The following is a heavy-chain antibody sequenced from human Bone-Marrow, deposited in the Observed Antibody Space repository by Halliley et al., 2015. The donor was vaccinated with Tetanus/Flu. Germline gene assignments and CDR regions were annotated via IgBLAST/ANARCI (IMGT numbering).Heavy chain of an antibody. V-gene: IGHV4-34*01. CDR1: GGSLSGYN. CDR2: INHSGST. D-gene: IGHD6-13*01. CDR3: GRLAKLSGPASWSRPVDS. Sequence: LVQSSKTLSLTCGVSGGSLSGYNWIWIRQPPGKGLEWIGEINHSGSTDYNPSLKSRVTISLDTSKNSVSLNLTSVTAADTAVYFCGRLAKLSGPASWSRPVDSWGQGALVTVSS. J-gene: IGHJ5*01.